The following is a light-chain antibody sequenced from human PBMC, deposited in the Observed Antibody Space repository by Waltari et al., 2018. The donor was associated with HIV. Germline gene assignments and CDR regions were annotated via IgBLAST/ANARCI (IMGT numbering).Light chain of an antibody. Sequence: DIVMTQSLDSLPVSLGERAPLNCTSSRTILFSSDNRNYLAWYEQNPRPPPKVRISWGSTRESGVPDRFSGSGSGTEVTHTITGRQGRGVAVYRGQQYFSIPPTSGGGTKVEMK. J-gene: IGKJ4*01. CDR1: RTILFSSDNRNY. V-gene: IGKV4-1*01. CDR2: WGS. CDR3: QQYFSIPPT.